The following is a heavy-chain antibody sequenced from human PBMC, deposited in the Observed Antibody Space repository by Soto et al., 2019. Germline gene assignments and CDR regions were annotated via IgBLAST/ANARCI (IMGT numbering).Heavy chain of an antibody. V-gene: IGHV3-64D*06. CDR3: ARQRVAMIVESTNWCDP. CDR1: GFTFSIYA. CDR2: ISTNGGST. D-gene: IGHD3-22*01. Sequence: GGSLRLSCSASGFTFSIYAMHWVRQAPGKGLEYVSSISTNGGSTDYADSVKGRFTISRDNSKNTVYLQMSSLRVEDTAVYYCARQRVAMIVESTNWCDPGGQGTLVSDSS. J-gene: IGHJ5*02.